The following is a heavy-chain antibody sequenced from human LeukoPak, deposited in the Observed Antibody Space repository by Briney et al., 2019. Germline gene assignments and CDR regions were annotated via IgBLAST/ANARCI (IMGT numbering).Heavy chain of an antibody. D-gene: IGHD6-19*01. V-gene: IGHV4-39*01. Sequence: SETLSLTCTVSGGSISSSNYYWGWIRQPPGKGLEWIGSLYYSGSTYYNPSLKSRVTISVDTSKKQFSLKLSSVTAADTAVYYCASKGIAVAGGDYWGQGTLVNVSS. CDR2: LYYSGST. J-gene: IGHJ4*02. CDR1: GGSISSSNYY. CDR3: ASKGIAVAGGDY.